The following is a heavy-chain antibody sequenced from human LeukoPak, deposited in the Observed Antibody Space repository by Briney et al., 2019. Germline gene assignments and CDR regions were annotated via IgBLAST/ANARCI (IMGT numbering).Heavy chain of an antibody. V-gene: IGHV3-30*02. CDR1: GFTFSSYG. Sequence: GGSLRLSCAASGFTFSSYGMHWVRQAPGKGLEWVAFIRYDGSNKYYADSVKGRFTISRDNSKNTLYLQMNSLRVEDTAVYYCARDNIAGSGSSDWGQGTLVTVSS. D-gene: IGHD3-10*01. CDR2: IRYDGSNK. J-gene: IGHJ4*02. CDR3: ARDNIAGSGSSD.